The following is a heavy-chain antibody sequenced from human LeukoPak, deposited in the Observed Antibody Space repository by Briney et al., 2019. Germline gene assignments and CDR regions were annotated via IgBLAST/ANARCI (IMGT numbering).Heavy chain of an antibody. Sequence: GGSLRLSCAASGFTFSSYAMHWVRQAPGKGPEYVSAISSNGGSTYYANSVKGRYTISRDNSKNTLYLQMGSLRAEDMAVYYCARAMDYYDSSGYYDYWGQGTLVTVSS. D-gene: IGHD3-22*01. CDR3: ARAMDYYDSSGYYDY. J-gene: IGHJ4*02. CDR1: GFTFSSYA. CDR2: ISSNGGST. V-gene: IGHV3-64*01.